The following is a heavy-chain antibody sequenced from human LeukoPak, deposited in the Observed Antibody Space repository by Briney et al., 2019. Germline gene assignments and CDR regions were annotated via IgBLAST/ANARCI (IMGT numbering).Heavy chain of an antibody. D-gene: IGHD5-18*01. J-gene: IGHJ4*02. CDR2: ISWNSGSI. CDR1: GFTFDDYA. V-gene: IGHV3-9*01. CDR3: AKDLKGGRGYSYGPLDY. Sequence: GGSLRLSCAASGFTFDDYAMHWVRQAPGKGLEWVSGISWNSGSIGYADSVKGRFTISRDNAKNSLYLQMNSLRAEDTALYYCAKDLKGGRGYSYGPLDYWGQGTLVTVSS.